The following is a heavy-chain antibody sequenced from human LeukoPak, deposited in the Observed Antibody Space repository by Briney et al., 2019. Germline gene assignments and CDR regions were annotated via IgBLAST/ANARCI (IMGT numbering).Heavy chain of an antibody. CDR3: ARGGVSSPTIDY. CDR2: INTDGTTT. D-gene: IGHD6-19*01. V-gene: IGHV3-74*01. Sequence: GGSLRLSCAVSGFTFSTYWVHWVRQPPGKGLVWLSRINTDGTTTAYADSVKGRFTISRDNAKNTLYLQLNSLRADDTAVYFCARGGVSSPTIDYWGQGTLVTLSS. CDR1: GFTFSTYW. J-gene: IGHJ4*02.